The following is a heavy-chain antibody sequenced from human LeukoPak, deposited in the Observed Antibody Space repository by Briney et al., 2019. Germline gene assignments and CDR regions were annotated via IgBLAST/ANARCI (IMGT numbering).Heavy chain of an antibody. D-gene: IGHD6-19*01. V-gene: IGHV4-59*08. CDR3: VRRDTGWNYFDY. Sequence: PSETLSLTCAVSGGSINSHYWGWIRQPPGKGLQWIGDIYYTGKNNYNPSLKSRVTISLDTSKDHLSPNLTSVVAADTAIYYCVRRDTGWNYFDYWGQGILVTVSS. CDR1: GGSINSHY. J-gene: IGHJ4*02. CDR2: IYYTGKN.